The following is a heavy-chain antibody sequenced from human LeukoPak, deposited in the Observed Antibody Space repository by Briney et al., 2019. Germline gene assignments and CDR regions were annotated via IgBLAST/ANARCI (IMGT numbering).Heavy chain of an antibody. CDR1: GGSISGSSYY. V-gene: IGHV4-39*01. CDR3: ARPPGFSTSFWD. Sequence: SETLSLTRTVSGGSISGSSYYWGWIRQPPGKGLEWIGSIHYSGSTYYKPSLKSRVTISVDTSKNQFSLEVSSVTAADTAVYYCARPPGFSTSFWDWGQGTLVTVSS. D-gene: IGHD2-2*01. CDR2: IHYSGST. J-gene: IGHJ4*02.